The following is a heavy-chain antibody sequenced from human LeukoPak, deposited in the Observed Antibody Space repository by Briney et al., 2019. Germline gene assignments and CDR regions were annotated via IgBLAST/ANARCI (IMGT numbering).Heavy chain of an antibody. CDR2: IIPIFGTA. CDR1: GGTFSSYA. J-gene: IGHJ1*01. CDR3: ASRQIAVAGTTFGEYFQR. V-gene: IGHV1-69*05. D-gene: IGHD6-19*01. Sequence: SVKVSCKASGGTFSSYAISWVRQAPGQGLEWMGRIIPIFGTANYAQKFQGRVTITTDESTSTAYMELSSLRSEDTAVYYCASRQIAVAGTTFGEYFQRWGRAPWSPSPQ.